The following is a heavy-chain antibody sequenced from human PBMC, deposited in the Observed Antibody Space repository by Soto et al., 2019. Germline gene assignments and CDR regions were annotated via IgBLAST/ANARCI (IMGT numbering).Heavy chain of an antibody. Sequence: QMQLVQSGAEVKKTGSSVKVSCKASGYTFTYRYLHWVRQAPGQALEWMGWITPFNGNTNYAQKFQDRVTITRDRSMSTAYMELSSLRSEDTAMYNCARESASADAFDIWGQGTMVTVSS. CDR1: GYTFTYRY. J-gene: IGHJ3*02. D-gene: IGHD2-2*01. CDR3: ARESASADAFDI. V-gene: IGHV1-45*02. CDR2: ITPFNGNT.